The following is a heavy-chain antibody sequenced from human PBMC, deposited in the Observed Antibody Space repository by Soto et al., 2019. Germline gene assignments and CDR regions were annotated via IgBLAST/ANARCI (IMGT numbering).Heavy chain of an antibody. V-gene: IGHV5-51*01. CDR2: IYPGDSDT. CDR3: ARQGRLRLSPYYYYYMDV. Sequence: GESLKISCKGSGYSFTSYWIGWVRQMPGKGLEWMGIIYPGDSDTRYSPSFQGQVTISADKSISTAYLQWSSLKASDTAMYYFARQGRLRLSPYYYYYMDVWGKGTTVTVSS. D-gene: IGHD5-12*01. CDR1: GYSFTSYW. J-gene: IGHJ6*03.